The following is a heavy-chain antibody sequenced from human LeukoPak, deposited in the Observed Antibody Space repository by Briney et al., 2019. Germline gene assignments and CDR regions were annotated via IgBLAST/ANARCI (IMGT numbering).Heavy chain of an antibody. CDR2: IRSKAYGGTT. J-gene: IGHJ6*02. V-gene: IGHV3-49*03. D-gene: IGHD3-9*01. CDR1: GFTYGDYA. CDR3: TRTNLRYFDWLRIYGMGV. Sequence: GGSLRLSCTASGFTYGDYAMSWFRQAPGKGLEWVGFIRSKAYGGTTEYAASVKGRFTISRDDSKSIAYLQMNSLKTEDTAVYYCTRTNLRYFDWLRIYGMGVWGQGTTVTVSS.